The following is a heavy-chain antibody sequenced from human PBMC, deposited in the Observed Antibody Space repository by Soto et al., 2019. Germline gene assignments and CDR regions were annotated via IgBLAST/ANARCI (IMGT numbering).Heavy chain of an antibody. J-gene: IGHJ5*02. CDR2: IYYSGST. Sequence: PQTCTVAGGSISSYHWSWIRQPPGKRLEWIGYIYYSGSTNYNPSLKSRATISVDTSKNQCSLKLSSGTAADTAVYYCARNNGALTGYYFRGLVPWGQGTLVTASS. CDR3: ARNNGALTGYYFRGLVP. CDR1: GGSISSYH. V-gene: IGHV4-59*01. D-gene: IGHD3-9*01.